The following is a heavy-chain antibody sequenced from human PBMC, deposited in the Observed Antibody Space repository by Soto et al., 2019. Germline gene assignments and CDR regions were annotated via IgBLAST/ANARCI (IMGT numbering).Heavy chain of an antibody. CDR2: VYYSGST. CDR3: ARGRSHEWELLVQYFDY. J-gene: IGHJ4*01. Sequence: LSLTCTVSGGSVSNSYWGWIRQPPGKGLEWVAYVYYSGSTNYNPSLGSRVTISVDKSKNQFSLKVTSVTGADTAVYYCARGRSHEWELLVQYFDYWGHGTLVTVSS. CDR1: GGSVSNSY. D-gene: IGHD1-26*01. V-gene: IGHV4-59*02.